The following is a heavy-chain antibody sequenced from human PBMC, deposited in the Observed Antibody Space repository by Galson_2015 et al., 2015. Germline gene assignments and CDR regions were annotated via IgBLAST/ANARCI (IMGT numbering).Heavy chain of an antibody. V-gene: IGHV3-23*01. CDR1: GFTFSSYA. Sequence: SLRLSCAASGFTFSSYAMSWVRQAPGKGLEWVSAISGSGGSTYYADSVKGRFTISRDNSKNTLYLQMNSLRAEDTAVYYCAKGVIARDYYYYGMVAWGQGTTVPFSS. CDR2: ISGSGGST. J-gene: IGHJ6*02. CDR3: AKGVIARDYYYYGMVA. D-gene: IGHD3-16*02.